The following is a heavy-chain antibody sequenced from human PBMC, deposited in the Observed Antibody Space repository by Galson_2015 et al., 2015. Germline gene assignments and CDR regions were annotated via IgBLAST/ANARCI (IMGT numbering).Heavy chain of an antibody. CDR2: INPSGGST. V-gene: IGHV1-46*01. CDR3: ARVATYRVRATGAQYYYYYGMDV. J-gene: IGHJ6*02. CDR1: GYTFTSYY. D-gene: IGHD5-12*01. Sequence: SVKVSCKASGYTFTSYYMHWVRQAPGQGLEWMGIINPSGGSTSYAQKFQGRVTMTRDTSTSTVYMELNSLRSEDTAVYYCARVATYRVRATGAQYYYYYGMDVWGQGTTVTVSS.